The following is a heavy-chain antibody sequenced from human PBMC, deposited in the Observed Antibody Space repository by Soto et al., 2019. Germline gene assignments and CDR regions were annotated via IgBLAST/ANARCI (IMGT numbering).Heavy chain of an antibody. J-gene: IGHJ4*02. CDR3: ARDVDISRIATPSDY. CDR2: ISYDGSNK. D-gene: IGHD6-13*01. V-gene: IGHV3-30-3*01. Sequence: QVQLVESGGGVVQPGRTLRLSCAASGFTFSSYAMHWVRQAPGKGLEWVAVISYDGSNKYYADSVKGRFTISRDNSKNTLYLQMNSLIAEDTAVYYCARDVDISRIATPSDYWGQGTLVTVSS. CDR1: GFTFSSYA.